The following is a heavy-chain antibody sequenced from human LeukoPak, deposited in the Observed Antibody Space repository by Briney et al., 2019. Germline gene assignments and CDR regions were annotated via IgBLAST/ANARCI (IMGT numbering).Heavy chain of an antibody. D-gene: IGHD1-26*01. Sequence: PSDTLSLTCTVSGGSISSSSYYWGWIRQPPGKGLEWIGSIYYSGSDYYNPSLKSRVTISVDTSKNQFSLKLSSVTAADTAVYYCARERSGSSPHAFDIWGQGTMVTVSS. CDR2: IYYSGSD. V-gene: IGHV4-39*02. CDR1: GGSISSSSYY. CDR3: ARERSGSSPHAFDI. J-gene: IGHJ3*02.